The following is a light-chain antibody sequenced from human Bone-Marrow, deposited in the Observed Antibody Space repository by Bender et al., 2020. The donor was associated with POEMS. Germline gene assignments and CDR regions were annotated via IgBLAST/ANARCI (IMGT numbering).Light chain of an antibody. CDR1: SSDVGGYNY. CDR2: DVS. CDR3: AVWDDTLSGVI. J-gene: IGLJ2*01. V-gene: IGLV2-8*01. Sequence: QSALTQPPSASGSPGQSVTISCTGTSSDVGGYNYVSWYQQHPGKAPKLMIYDVSNRPSGVSNRFSGSRSGTSASLAISGLHSEDEADYYCAVWDDTLSGVIFGGGTKLTVL.